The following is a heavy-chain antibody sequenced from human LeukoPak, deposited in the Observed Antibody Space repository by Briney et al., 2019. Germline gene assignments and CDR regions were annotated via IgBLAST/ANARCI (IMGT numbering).Heavy chain of an antibody. CDR2: IRSKANSYAT. V-gene: IGHV3-73*01. J-gene: IGHJ4*02. D-gene: IGHD1-26*01. CDR1: GFTFSGSA. Sequence: GGSLRLSCAASGFTFSGSAMHWVRQAPGKGLEWVGRIRSKANSYATAYAASVKGRFTISRDDSKNTAYLQMNSLKTEDTAVYYCTSGARPVGATDDGFDYWGQGTLVTVSS. CDR3: TSGARPVGATDDGFDY.